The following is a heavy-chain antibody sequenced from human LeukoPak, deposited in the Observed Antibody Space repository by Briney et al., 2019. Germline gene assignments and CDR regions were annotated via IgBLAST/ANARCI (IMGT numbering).Heavy chain of an antibody. Sequence: PGESLRLSCAASGFSVSGNYLTWVRQAPGRGLEWVSFINIHDDAFYADSVKGRFTVSRDNSKNILYLQMNSLRAEDTAIYYCAKEGQKYDYVWGSYRYSYYFDYWGQGTLVTVSS. CDR3: AKEGQKYDYVWGSYRYSYYFDY. D-gene: IGHD3-16*02. J-gene: IGHJ4*02. CDR1: GFSVSGNY. V-gene: IGHV3-53*01. CDR2: INIHDDA.